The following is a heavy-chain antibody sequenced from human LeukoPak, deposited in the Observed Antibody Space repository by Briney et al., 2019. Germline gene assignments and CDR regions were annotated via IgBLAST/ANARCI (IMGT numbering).Heavy chain of an antibody. V-gene: IGHV3-30*02. CDR3: AKGESITMIVVVNHGDYIDY. CDR2: IRYDGSNK. J-gene: IGHJ4*02. Sequence: GGSLRLSCAASGFTFSSYGMHWVRQAPGKGLEWVAFIRYDGSNKYYADSVKGRFTISRDNSKNTLYLQMNSLRAEDTAVYYCAKGESITMIVVVNHGDYIDYWGQGTLVTVSS. CDR1: GFTFSSYG. D-gene: IGHD3-22*01.